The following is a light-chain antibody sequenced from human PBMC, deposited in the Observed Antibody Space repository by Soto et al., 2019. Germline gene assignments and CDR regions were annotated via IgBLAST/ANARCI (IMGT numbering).Light chain of an antibody. CDR1: QSVSNF. V-gene: IGKV3-20*01. CDR3: QQYDGSPQA. Sequence: EIVLTQSPGTLSLSPGERATLSFRASQSVSNFFAWYQQKPGQAPRLLIYDASSRATGIPDRFSGNGSGTDFTLTISRLEPEDFAVYYCQQYDGSPQAFGQGTKVDIK. J-gene: IGKJ1*01. CDR2: DAS.